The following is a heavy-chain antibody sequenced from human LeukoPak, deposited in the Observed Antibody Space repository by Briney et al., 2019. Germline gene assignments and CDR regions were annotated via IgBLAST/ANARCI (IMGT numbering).Heavy chain of an antibody. J-gene: IGHJ4*02. CDR1: GGSISSSSYY. CDR2: IYISGTT. D-gene: IGHD1-26*01. V-gene: IGHV4-61*05. CDR3: ARGVVVGATSLIYFDY. Sequence: SETLSLTCTVSGGSISSSSYYWGWIRQPPGKGLEWIGHIYISGTTNYNPSLKSRITMSVDTSKNQFSLNLTSVTAADTAVYFCARGVVVGATSLIYFDYWGQGNLVTVDS.